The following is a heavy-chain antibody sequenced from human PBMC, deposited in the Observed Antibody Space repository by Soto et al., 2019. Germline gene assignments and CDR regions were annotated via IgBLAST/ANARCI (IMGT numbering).Heavy chain of an antibody. CDR2: IYSGGST. Sequence: PGGSLRLSCAASGFTVSSNYMSWVRQAPGKGLEWVSVIYSGGSTYYADSVKGRFTISRDNSKNTLYLQMNSLRAEDTAVYYCARDCIRSRCSVSAYWGPGTLLTVST. J-gene: IGHJ4*02. CDR1: GFTVSSNY. CDR3: ARDCIRSRCSVSAY. D-gene: IGHD3-16*02. V-gene: IGHV3-53*01.